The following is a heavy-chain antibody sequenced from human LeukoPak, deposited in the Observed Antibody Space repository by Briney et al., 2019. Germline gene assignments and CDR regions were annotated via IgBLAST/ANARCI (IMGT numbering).Heavy chain of an antibody. V-gene: IGHV1-46*01. Sequence: GASVKVSCKASGYTFTSYYMHWVRQAPGQGLEWMGIINPSGGSTSYAQKFQGRVTMTRDTSTSTVHMELSCLRSEDTAVYYCARDQASETFDYWGQETLVTVSS. CDR2: INPSGGST. CDR1: GYTFTSYY. CDR3: ARDQASETFDY. J-gene: IGHJ4*02.